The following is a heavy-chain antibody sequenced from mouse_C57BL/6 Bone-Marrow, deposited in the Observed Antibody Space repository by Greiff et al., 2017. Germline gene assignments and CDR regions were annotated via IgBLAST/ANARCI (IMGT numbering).Heavy chain of an antibody. D-gene: IGHD2-1*01. Sequence: QVQLQQSGPELVKPGASVKISCKASGYAFSSSWMNWVKQRPGKGLEWIGRIYPGDGDTNYNGKFKGKATLTADTSSSTAYVQLSSLTSEDSAVYFCAREDIYYGNLYYARDDWGQGTSVTVSS. CDR1: GYAFSSSW. CDR2: IYPGDGDT. V-gene: IGHV1-82*01. J-gene: IGHJ4*01. CDR3: AREDIYYGNLYYARDD.